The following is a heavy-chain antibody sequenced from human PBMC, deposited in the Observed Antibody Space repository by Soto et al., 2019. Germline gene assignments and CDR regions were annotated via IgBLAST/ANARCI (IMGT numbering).Heavy chain of an antibody. J-gene: IGHJ6*02. CDR2: FSYDGSNT. D-gene: IGHD6-13*01. Sequence: QVQLVESGGGVVQPGRSLSLSCAASGFTFSSYAMHWVRQAPGKGLEWVAVFSYDGSNTYYADSVKGRFTIARDNFKNRLYLQMNSLRAEDTAVYYCARDLGAYSSSGRYYYGMDVWGQGTTVTVSS. CDR3: ARDLGAYSSSGRYYYGMDV. CDR1: GFTFSSYA. V-gene: IGHV3-30-3*01.